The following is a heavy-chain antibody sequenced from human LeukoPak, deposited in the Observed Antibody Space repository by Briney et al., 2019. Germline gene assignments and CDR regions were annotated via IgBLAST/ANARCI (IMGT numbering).Heavy chain of an antibody. CDR2: MNPNTGRT. D-gene: IGHD3-22*01. CDR1: RYTFTSYD. CDR3: ARLSQTPDYYSNGGYYYLGY. Sequence: ASVKVSCKASRYTFTSYDINWVREAAGQRLEWMGWMNPNTGRTGFAQKFQGGLTMTRDASISTAYMELSSLRSEDTAVYYCARLSQTPDYYSNGGYYYLGYWGQGTTVTVSS. J-gene: IGHJ4*02. V-gene: IGHV1-8*01.